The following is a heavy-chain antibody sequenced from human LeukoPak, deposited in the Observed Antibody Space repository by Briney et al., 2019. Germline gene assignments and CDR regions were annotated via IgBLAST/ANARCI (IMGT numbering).Heavy chain of an antibody. V-gene: IGHV3-48*02. D-gene: IGHD4-23*01. CDR1: GFTFSSYT. Sequence: GGSLRLSCAASGFTFSSYTMNWVRQAPGKGLEWVSYITSGSTTVYYADSVKGRFTISRDNAKNSLYLQMKSLRDEDTAVYYCARDDRGYGGNWSFDPWGQGTLVTVSS. CDR2: ITSGSTTV. J-gene: IGHJ5*02. CDR3: ARDDRGYGGNWSFDP.